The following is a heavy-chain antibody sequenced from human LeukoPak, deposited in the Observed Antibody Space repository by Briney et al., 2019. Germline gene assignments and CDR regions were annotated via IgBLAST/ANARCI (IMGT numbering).Heavy chain of an antibody. CDR1: GFTFNRNN. Sequence: LPGGSLRLSCAASGFTFNRNNMNWVRQAPGKGLEWVSYISSTSITMYYADSVKGRFTISRDNAKNSLYLQMNSLRADDTAVYYCASSDRYYDSSGYPRQVDYWGQGTLVTVSS. J-gene: IGHJ4*02. D-gene: IGHD3-22*01. CDR2: ISSTSITM. CDR3: ASSDRYYDSSGYPRQVDY. V-gene: IGHV3-48*01.